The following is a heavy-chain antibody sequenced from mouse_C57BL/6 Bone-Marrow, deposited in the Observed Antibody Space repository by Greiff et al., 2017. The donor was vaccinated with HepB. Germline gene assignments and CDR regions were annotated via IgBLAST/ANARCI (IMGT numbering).Heavy chain of an antibody. V-gene: IGHV3-6*01. CDR2: ISYDGSN. J-gene: IGHJ4*01. D-gene: IGHD1-1*02. Sequence: EVQVVESGPGLVKPSQSLSLTCSVTGYSITSGYYWNWIRQFPGNKLEWMGYISYDGSNNYNPSLKNRISITRDTSKNQFFLKLDSVTTEDTATYYCARMVGAMDYWGQGTSVTVSS. CDR1: GYSITSGYY. CDR3: ARMVGAMDY.